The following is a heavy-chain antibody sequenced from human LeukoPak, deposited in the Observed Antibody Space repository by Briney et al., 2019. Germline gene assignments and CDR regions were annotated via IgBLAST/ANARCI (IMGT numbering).Heavy chain of an antibody. CDR2: ISGSGGNT. V-gene: IGHV3-23*01. J-gene: IGHJ6*02. Sequence: SGGSLRLSCIASGFTFRDYTMGWVRQAPGKGLEWVSLISGSGGNTYYADSVKGRFTISRDNSKNTVYLQMNSLRAEDTAVYYCAKGGGLLPRYYGMDVWGQGTTVTVSS. CDR1: GFTFRDYT. CDR3: AKGGGLLPRYYGMDV. D-gene: IGHD2-21*02.